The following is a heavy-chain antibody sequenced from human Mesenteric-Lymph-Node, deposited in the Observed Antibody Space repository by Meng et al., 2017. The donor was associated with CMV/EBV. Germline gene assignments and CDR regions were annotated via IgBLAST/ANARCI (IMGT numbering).Heavy chain of an antibody. Sequence: ASGFNFSSYAMHWVRQAPGKGLEWVAVISYDGSNKYYADSVKGRFTISRDNSKNTLYLQMNSLRAEDTAVYYCAREGSSGYSPLDYWGQGTLVTVSS. J-gene: IGHJ4*02. CDR3: AREGSSGYSPLDY. V-gene: IGHV3-30*04. CDR1: GFNFSSYA. D-gene: IGHD3-22*01. CDR2: ISYDGSNK.